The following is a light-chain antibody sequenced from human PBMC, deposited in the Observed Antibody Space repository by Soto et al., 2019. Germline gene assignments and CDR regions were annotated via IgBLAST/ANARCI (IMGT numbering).Light chain of an antibody. CDR1: SSNIGSNT. J-gene: IGLJ3*02. Sequence: QSVLTQPPSASGTPGQMVTISCSGSSSNIGSNTVNWYQHLPGTAPKLLIYSNNQRPSGVPDRFSGSKSGTSASLAISGLQSEDEADYYGAAWDDSLNGLWVFGGGTKLTVL. CDR3: AAWDDSLNGLWV. CDR2: SNN. V-gene: IGLV1-44*01.